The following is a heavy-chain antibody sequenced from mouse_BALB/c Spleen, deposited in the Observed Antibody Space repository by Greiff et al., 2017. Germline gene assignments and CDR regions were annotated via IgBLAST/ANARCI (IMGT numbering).Heavy chain of an antibody. D-gene: IGHD2-10*02. J-gene: IGHJ2*01. CDR1: GFTFSNYW. CDR3: TRPEYGNYFDY. V-gene: IGHV6-6*02. CDR2: IRLKSNNYAT. Sequence: EVQLQESGGGLVQPGGSMKLSCVASGFTFSNYWMNWVRQSPEKGLEWVAEIRLKSNNYATHYAESVKGRFTISRDDSKSSVYLQMNNLRAEDTGIYYCTRPEYGNYFDYWGQGTTLTVSS.